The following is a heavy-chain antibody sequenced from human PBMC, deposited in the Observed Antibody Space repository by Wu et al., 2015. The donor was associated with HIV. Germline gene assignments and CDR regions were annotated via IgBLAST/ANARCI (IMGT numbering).Heavy chain of an antibody. CDR1: GYTFTSYG. CDR3: ARNFDILTGGDDAFDI. Sequence: QVQLVQSGAEVKKPGASVKVSCKASGYTFTSYGISWVRQAPGQGLEWMGWISAYNGNTNYAQKLQGRVTMTTDTSTSTAYMELRSLRSDDTAVYYCARNFDILTGGDDAFDIWGQGDNGHRSLQ. CDR2: ISAYNGNT. J-gene: IGHJ3*02. D-gene: IGHD3-9*01. V-gene: IGHV1-18*01.